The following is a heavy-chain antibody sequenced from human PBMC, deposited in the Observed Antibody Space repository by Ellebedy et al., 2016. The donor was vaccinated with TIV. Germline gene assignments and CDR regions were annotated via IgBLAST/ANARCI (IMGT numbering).Heavy chain of an antibody. CDR2: ISGYDGST. CDR3: ARDYLWAAAGSDY. V-gene: IGHV1-18*01. J-gene: IGHJ4*02. D-gene: IGHD6-13*01. Sequence: AASVKVSCKASGYTFTSFGICWVRQAPGQGLEWMGWISGYDGSTNYPQRLQGRVTLTTDTSTSTVYMELRSLRSDDTAVYYCARDYLWAAAGSDYWGQGTLVTVSS. CDR1: GYTFTSFG.